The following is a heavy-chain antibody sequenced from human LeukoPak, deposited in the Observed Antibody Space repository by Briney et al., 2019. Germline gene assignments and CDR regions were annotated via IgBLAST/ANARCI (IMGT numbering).Heavy chain of an antibody. Sequence: SETLSLTCAVYGGSFSGYYWSWIRQPPGKGLEWIGEIDHSGSTNYNPSLKSRVTISVDTSKNQFSLKLSSVTAADTAVYYCARIMTHRYSGNTRDYWGQGTLVTVSS. J-gene: IGHJ4*02. CDR3: ARIMTHRYSGNTRDY. CDR2: IDHSGST. V-gene: IGHV4-34*01. CDR1: GGSFSGYY. D-gene: IGHD1-26*01.